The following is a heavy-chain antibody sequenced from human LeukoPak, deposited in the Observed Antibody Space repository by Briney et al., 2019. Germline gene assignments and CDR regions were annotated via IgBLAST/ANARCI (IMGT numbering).Heavy chain of an antibody. D-gene: IGHD1-1*01. J-gene: IGHJ3*02. V-gene: IGHV3-30*18. Sequence: GGSLRLSCAVSGFTFSSYYMHWVRQAPGKGLEWVAVISYDGSRKHYGDSVKGRFTISRDNSESTLFLQMNSLRTDDTSVYFCAKYAFNWNAPDGLDIWGQGTMVIVSS. CDR1: GFTFSSYY. CDR3: AKYAFNWNAPDGLDI. CDR2: ISYDGSRK.